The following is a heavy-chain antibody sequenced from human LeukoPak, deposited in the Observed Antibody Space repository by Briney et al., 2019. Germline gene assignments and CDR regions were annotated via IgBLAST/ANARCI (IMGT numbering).Heavy chain of an antibody. CDR1: GFTFSSYS. Sequence: GGSLRLSCAASGFTFSSYSMNWVRQAPGKGLEWVSSISSSSSYIYYADSVKGRFTISRDNAKNSLYLHMNSLRAEDTAVYYCARRGAVGVLNWFDPWGQGTLVTVSS. V-gene: IGHV3-21*01. J-gene: IGHJ5*02. D-gene: IGHD1-26*01. CDR2: ISSSSSYI. CDR3: ARRGAVGVLNWFDP.